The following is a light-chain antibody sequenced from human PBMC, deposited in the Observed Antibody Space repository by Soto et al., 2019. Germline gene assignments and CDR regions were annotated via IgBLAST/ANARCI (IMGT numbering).Light chain of an antibody. Sequence: DIHMTKSPSSVSASVGDSFTITCRARQGISSWLAWYQQKPGKAPKLLIYTVSSLQSGVPSRSRGIGTGTDFTLTISSLQPEDFATYYCQQANSFPLTFDGGTNVEIK. CDR2: TVS. V-gene: IGKV1-12*01. CDR3: QQANSFPLT. CDR1: QGISSW. J-gene: IGKJ4*01.